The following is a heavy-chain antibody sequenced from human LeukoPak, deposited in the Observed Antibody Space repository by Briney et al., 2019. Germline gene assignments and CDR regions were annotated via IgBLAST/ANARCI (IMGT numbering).Heavy chain of an antibody. CDR1: GFTFSIYV. CDR2: IRSDGSNT. CDR3: AKDSSATFYSDYNFDY. D-gene: IGHD4-11*01. V-gene: IGHV3-30*02. J-gene: IGHJ4*02. Sequence: PGGSLRLSCAASGFTFSIYVMHWVRQAPGKGLEWVAFIRSDGSNTYYADSVKGRFTISRDNSENTLYLQMNSLRSDDTAVYYCAKDSSATFYSDYNFDYWGQGTPVTVSS.